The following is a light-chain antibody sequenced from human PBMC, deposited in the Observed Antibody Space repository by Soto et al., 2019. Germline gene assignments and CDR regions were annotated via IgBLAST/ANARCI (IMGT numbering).Light chain of an antibody. CDR1: SSDVGAYDY. CDR3: VSYTASSTVV. J-gene: IGLJ7*01. Sequence: QSVLTQPASVSGSPGQSITISCTGTSSDVGAYDYVSWYQHHPGKAPKLILYNVSHRPSGVSSRFSGSKSGSTASLTISGLQPDDEADYYCVSYTASSTVVFGGGTQLTVL. CDR2: NVS. V-gene: IGLV2-14*03.